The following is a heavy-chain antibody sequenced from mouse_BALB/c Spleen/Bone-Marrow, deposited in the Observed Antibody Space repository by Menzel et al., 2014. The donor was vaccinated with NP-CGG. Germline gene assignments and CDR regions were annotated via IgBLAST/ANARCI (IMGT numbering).Heavy chain of an antibody. V-gene: IGHV5-6-2*01. CDR1: GFTFSSYY. J-gene: IGHJ4*01. CDR3: ARLGNDDAMDY. CDR2: INSNGGST. D-gene: IGHD2-12*01. Sequence: EVQVVESGGGLVKLGGSLKLSCAASGFTFSSYYMSWVRQTPEKRLELVAAINSNGGSTHYPDTVKGRFTISRDNAKNTLYLQMSSLKSEDTALYYCARLGNDDAMDYWGQGTSVTVSS.